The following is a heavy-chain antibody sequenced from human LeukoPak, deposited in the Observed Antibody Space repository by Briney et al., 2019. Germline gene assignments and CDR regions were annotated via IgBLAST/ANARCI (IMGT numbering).Heavy chain of an antibody. J-gene: IGHJ5*02. CDR2: IIPIFGTA. Sequence: SVKVSCKASGGTFSSYAISWVRQAPGQGLEWMGGIIPIFGTANYAQKFQGRVTITADESTSKAYMELSSLRSEDTAVYYCARGPGCSGGSCYSGWFDPWGQGTLVTVSS. V-gene: IGHV1-69*13. D-gene: IGHD2-15*01. CDR3: ARGPGCSGGSCYSGWFDP. CDR1: GGTFSSYA.